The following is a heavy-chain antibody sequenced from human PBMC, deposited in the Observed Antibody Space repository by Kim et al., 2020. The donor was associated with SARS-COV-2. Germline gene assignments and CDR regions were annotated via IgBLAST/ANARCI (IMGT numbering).Heavy chain of an antibody. CDR2: ISYDGSNK. D-gene: IGHD6-13*01. CDR1: GFTFSSYG. J-gene: IGHJ4*02. CDR3: AKKRFPAAAGTVELDY. Sequence: GGSLRLSCAASGFTFSSYGMHWVRQAPGKGLEWVAVISYDGSNKYYADSVKGRFTISRDNSKNTLYLQMNSLRAEDTAVYYCAKKRFPAAAGTVELDYWGQGTLVTVSS. V-gene: IGHV3-30*18.